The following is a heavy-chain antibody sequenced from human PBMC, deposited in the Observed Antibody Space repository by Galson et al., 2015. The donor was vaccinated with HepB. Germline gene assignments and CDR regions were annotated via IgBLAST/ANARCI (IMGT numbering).Heavy chain of an antibody. V-gene: IGHV3-11*06. CDR2: ISPSSSYT. J-gene: IGHJ3*02. Sequence: SLRLSCAASGFTFSDYSMSWIRQAPGKGLEWVSYISPSSSYTIYADSVEGRFTISRDNANNSLYLQMSSLRAEDTAVYYCASEGVLWFGELLGAFDIWGQGTMVTVSS. CDR3: ASEGVLWFGELLGAFDI. CDR1: GFTFSDYS. D-gene: IGHD3-10*01.